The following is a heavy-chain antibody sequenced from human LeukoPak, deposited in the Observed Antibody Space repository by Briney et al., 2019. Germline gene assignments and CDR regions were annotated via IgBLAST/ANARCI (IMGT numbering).Heavy chain of an antibody. CDR3: ARSSETPAYYDTHVYYYLGY. CDR2: MKPTTGNT. D-gene: IGHD3-22*01. J-gene: IGHJ4*02. Sequence: ASLKVSSKASGYTFSMYDINWGRHATGEGLEWMGWMKPTTGNTGYAQKCQGRITMTRDTSINTAYMEISSLRSEDTGVYYCARSSETPAYYDTHVYYYLGYWGQGTLVTVSS. CDR1: GYTFSMYD. V-gene: IGHV1-8*01.